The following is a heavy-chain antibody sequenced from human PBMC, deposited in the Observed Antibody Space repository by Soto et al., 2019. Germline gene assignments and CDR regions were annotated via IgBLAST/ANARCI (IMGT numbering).Heavy chain of an antibody. D-gene: IGHD2-2*01. CDR3: ARDRYCSSTSCWNWFDP. J-gene: IGHJ5*02. Sequence: SETLSLTCAVSGGSISSSDWWSWVRQPPGKGLEWIGEIYHSGSTNYNPSLKSRVTISVDKSKNQFSLKLSSVTAADTAVYYCARDRYCSSTSCWNWFDPWGQGTLVTVSS. V-gene: IGHV4-4*02. CDR1: GGSISSSDW. CDR2: IYHSGST.